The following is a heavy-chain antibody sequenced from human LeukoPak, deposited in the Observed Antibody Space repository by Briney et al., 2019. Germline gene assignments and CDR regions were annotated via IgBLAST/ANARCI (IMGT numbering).Heavy chain of an antibody. D-gene: IGHD6-13*01. CDR1: GYAFTGYY. CDR2: INPNSGGT. V-gene: IGHV1-2*02. Sequence: ASVKVSCKASGYAFTGYYMHWVRQAPGQGLEWMGWINPNSGGTNYAQKFQGRVTMTRDMSTSTVYMELSSLRSEDTAVYYCARDGGLVKSIAAAKLPYYYYMDVWGKGTTVTVSS. CDR3: ARDGGLVKSIAAAKLPYYYYMDV. J-gene: IGHJ6*03.